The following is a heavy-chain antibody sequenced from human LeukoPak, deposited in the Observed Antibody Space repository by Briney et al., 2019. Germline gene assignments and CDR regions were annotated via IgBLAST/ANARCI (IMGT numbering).Heavy chain of an antibody. CDR2: IYHSGST. Sequence: SETLSLTCAVSGGSISSSNWWSWVRQPPGKGLEWIGEIYHSGSTSYNPSLKSRVTISVDKSKNQFSLKLSSVTAADTAVYYCARTNRSSSWAFDYWGQGTLVTVSS. D-gene: IGHD6-13*01. CDR1: GGSISSSNW. V-gene: IGHV4-4*02. J-gene: IGHJ4*02. CDR3: ARTNRSSSWAFDY.